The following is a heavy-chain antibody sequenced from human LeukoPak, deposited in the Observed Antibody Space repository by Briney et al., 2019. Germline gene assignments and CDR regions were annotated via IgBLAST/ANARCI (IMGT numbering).Heavy chain of an antibody. J-gene: IGHJ4*02. D-gene: IGHD5-18*01. CDR2: ISSSGSTI. CDR3: GRDKDTAMVTGIDS. CDR1: GFTFSSYE. Sequence: PGGSLRLSCAASGFTFSSYEMNWVRQAPGKGLEWVSYISSSGSTIYYADSVKGRFTISRDNSKNTLYLLMNSLRAEDTAVYYCGRDKDTAMVTGIDSWGQGTPVTVSS. V-gene: IGHV3-48*03.